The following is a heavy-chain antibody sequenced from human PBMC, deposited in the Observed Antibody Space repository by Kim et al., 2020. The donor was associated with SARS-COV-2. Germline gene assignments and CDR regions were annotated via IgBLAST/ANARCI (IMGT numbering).Heavy chain of an antibody. D-gene: IGHD3-10*01. V-gene: IGHV3-23*01. CDR1: GFTFSNYV. Sequence: GGSLRLSCTVSGFTFSNYVMSWVRQAPGKGLEWVSDISGSGGNTYYADSVKGRFTISRDNSKNTLYLQMISLRAEDTAAYYCAKFHNFGSGCYQFDSWGQGTLVTVSS. CDR3: AKFHNFGSGCYQFDS. CDR2: ISGSGGNT. J-gene: IGHJ4*02.